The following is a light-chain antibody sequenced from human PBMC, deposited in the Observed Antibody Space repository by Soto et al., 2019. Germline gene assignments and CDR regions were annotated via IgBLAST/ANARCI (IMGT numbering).Light chain of an antibody. J-gene: IGKJ1*01. CDR2: GAS. CDR1: QSVSRSY. Sequence: EIVLTQSPGTLSLTHGERATLSCGASQSVSRSYLAWYQQKPGQAPRLPIYGASSRATGIPDSFSGSGSGTEFTLTISRMEPEDFAVYYCQQYGTSRTFGHGTQVDIK. V-gene: IGKV3-20*01. CDR3: QQYGTSRT.